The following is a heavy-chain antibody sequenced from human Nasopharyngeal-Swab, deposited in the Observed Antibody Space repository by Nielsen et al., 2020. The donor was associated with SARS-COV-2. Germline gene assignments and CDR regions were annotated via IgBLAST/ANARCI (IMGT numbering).Heavy chain of an antibody. J-gene: IGHJ5*02. V-gene: IGHV4-59*10. Sequence: SETLSLTCAVYGGSFSGDYWSWIRQPPGKGLEWIGRIYTSGSTNYNPSLKSRVTMSVDTSKNQFSLKLSSVTAADTAVYYCARGRAGGYYDSSGNWFDPWGQGTLVTVSS. CDR3: ARGRAGGYYDSSGNWFDP. D-gene: IGHD3-22*01. CDR1: GGSFSGDY. CDR2: IYTSGST.